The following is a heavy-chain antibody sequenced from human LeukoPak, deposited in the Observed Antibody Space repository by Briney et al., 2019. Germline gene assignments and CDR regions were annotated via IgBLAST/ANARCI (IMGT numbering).Heavy chain of an antibody. Sequence: GGSLRLSCAASGFTFSSYWMHWVRQVPGTGLLWVSRINSDGRNTDYADSVKGRFTISRDNAKNSLYLQMNSLRAEDTAVYYCARDLDSSTWYRGFDYWGQGTLVTVSS. CDR3: ARDLDSSTWYRGFDY. J-gene: IGHJ4*02. D-gene: IGHD6-13*01. CDR2: INSDGRNT. V-gene: IGHV3-74*01. CDR1: GFTFSSYW.